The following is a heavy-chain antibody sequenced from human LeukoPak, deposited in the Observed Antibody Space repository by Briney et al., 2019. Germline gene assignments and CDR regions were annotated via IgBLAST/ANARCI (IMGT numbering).Heavy chain of an antibody. J-gene: IGHJ4*02. V-gene: IGHV1-18*01. D-gene: IGHD6-19*01. CDR3: ARGAPPSLVAVAGSPFDY. CDR1: GYTFTSYG. CDR2: ISAYNGNT. Sequence: ASVKVSCKASGYTFTSYGISWVRQAPGQGLEWMGWISAYNGNTNYAQKLQGRVTMTTDTSTSTAYMELRSLRPDDTAVYYCARGAPPSLVAVAGSPFDYWGQGTLVTVSS.